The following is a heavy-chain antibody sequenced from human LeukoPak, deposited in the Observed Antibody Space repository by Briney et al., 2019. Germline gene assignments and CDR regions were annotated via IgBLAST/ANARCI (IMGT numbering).Heavy chain of an antibody. CDR3: ARRIQGMAPYYFDY. CDR2: INSDGGST. D-gene: IGHD5-24*01. CDR1: GFTFSSYW. J-gene: IGHJ4*02. V-gene: IGHV3-74*01. Sequence: GGSLRLSCTASGFTFSSYWMHWVRQAPGKGLVWVSRINSDGGSTSYADSVKGRFTISRDNAKNTLYLQMDSLRAEDTAVYYCARRIQGMAPYYFDYWGQGTLVTVSS.